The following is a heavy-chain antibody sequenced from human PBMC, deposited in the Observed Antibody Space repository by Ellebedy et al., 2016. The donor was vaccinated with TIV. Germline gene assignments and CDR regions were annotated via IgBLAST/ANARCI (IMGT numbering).Heavy chain of an antibody. D-gene: IGHD4-17*01. V-gene: IGHV3-33*01. J-gene: IGHJ4*02. CDR2: IWYDGSNK. CDR1: GFTFSTHA. Sequence: GGSLRLSCGASGFTFSTHAMHWVRQAPGKGLEWVAVIWYDGSNKYYADSVKGRFTISRDNSKNTLFLQMISLRAEDTAVYYCARDLHDYGSEFDYWGQGTLVTVSS. CDR3: ARDLHDYGSEFDY.